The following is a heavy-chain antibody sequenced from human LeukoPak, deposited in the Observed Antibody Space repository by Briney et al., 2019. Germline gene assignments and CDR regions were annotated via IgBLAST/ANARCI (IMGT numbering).Heavy chain of an antibody. J-gene: IGHJ5*02. CDR1: GFTFSTFA. CDR2: ITGTHYTT. D-gene: IGHD4-17*01. Sequence: GGSLRLSCAASGFTFSTFAMTWVRQAPGKGLEWVSSITGTHYTTYNTDSVKGRFTISRDNSKNTLYLQTNSLRADDTAVYYCTKDPNGDYVGAFDPWGQGTLVTVSS. V-gene: IGHV3-23*01. CDR3: TKDPNGDYVGAFDP.